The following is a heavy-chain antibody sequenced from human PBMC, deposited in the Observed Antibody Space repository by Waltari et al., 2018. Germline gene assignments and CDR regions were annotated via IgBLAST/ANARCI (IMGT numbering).Heavy chain of an antibody. CDR1: GLVFDWYW. D-gene: IGHD2-15*01. V-gene: IGHV3-7*01. CDR3: ARGRYCSGGNCYFDQ. CDR2: INPGESET. Sequence: EEHLVESGGGLVQPGGSLRLSCAASGLVFDWYWMPWVRQAPGKGLEWVANINPGESETYYVDSVKGRFTISRDNAKKSLYLQMNSLRAEDTAVYYCARGRYCSGGNCYFDQWGQGTLVIVSS. J-gene: IGHJ4*02.